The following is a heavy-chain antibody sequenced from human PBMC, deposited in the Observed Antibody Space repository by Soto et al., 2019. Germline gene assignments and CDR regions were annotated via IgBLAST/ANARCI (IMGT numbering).Heavy chain of an antibody. CDR2: IYYSGST. CDR3: ATTYYFGSGSAY. D-gene: IGHD3-10*01. Sequence: QLQLQESGPGLVKPSETLSLTCTVSGGSISSSSYYWGWIRQPPGKGLEWIGRIYYSGSTYYNPSRKSRFTMSVDTSKNQFSLQLSSVAAADTAVYYCATTYYFGSGSAYWGQGTLVTVSS. J-gene: IGHJ4*02. V-gene: IGHV4-39*01. CDR1: GGSISSSSYY.